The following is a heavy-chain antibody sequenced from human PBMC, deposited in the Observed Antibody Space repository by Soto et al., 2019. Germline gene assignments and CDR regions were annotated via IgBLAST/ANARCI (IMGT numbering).Heavy chain of an antibody. D-gene: IGHD2-2*01. J-gene: IGHJ3*02. CDR3: ARMGFCSSASCYENAFDI. CDR2: MHPNSGNT. Sequence: QVQLVQSGAEVKKPGASVKVSCMASGYTFTSYVINWGRQATGQGPEWMGWMHPNSGNTSNAQKFQGRVTMTRSTSITTAYMELSSLRSEDTAVYYCARMGFCSSASCYENAFDIWGQGTMVTVSS. CDR1: GYTFTSYV. V-gene: IGHV1-8*01.